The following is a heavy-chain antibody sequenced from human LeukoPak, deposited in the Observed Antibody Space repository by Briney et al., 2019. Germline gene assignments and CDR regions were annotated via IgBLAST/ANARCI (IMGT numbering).Heavy chain of an antibody. J-gene: IGHJ4*02. D-gene: IGHD3-22*01. V-gene: IGHV3-9*03. Sequence: PGRSLSLSCAASGFTFDDYAMHWVRQAPGKGLEWVSGISWNSGSIGYADSVKGRSTISRDNAKNSLYLQMNSLRAEDMALYYCAKSRFYYDSSGPFDYWGQGTLVTVSS. CDR3: AKSRFYYDSSGPFDY. CDR2: ISWNSGSI. CDR1: GFTFDDYA.